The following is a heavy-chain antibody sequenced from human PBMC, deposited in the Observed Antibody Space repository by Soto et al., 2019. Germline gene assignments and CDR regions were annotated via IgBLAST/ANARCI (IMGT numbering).Heavy chain of an antibody. CDR1: GGSISSSSYY. CDR2: IYYSGST. CDR3: ARHDYGDFLSYHNWFDP. D-gene: IGHD4-17*01. V-gene: IGHV4-39*01. Sequence: PSETLSLTCTVSGGSISSSSYYWGWIRQPPGKGLEWIGSIYYSGSTYYNPSLKSRVTISVDTSKNQFSLKLSSVTAADTAVYYCARHDYGDFLSYHNWFDPWGQGTLVTAPQ. J-gene: IGHJ5*02.